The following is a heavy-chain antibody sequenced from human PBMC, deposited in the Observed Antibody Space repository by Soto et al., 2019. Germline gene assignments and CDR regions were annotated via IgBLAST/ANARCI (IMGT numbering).Heavy chain of an antibody. CDR1: GDSFNDYY. CDR2: INPNGGVT. J-gene: IGHJ6*03. CDR3: ARESGVAAAALGYYYFYMDV. V-gene: IGHV1-2*04. D-gene: IGHD6-19*01. Sequence: QVQLVQSGAEVRKPGASVTVSCRSSGDSFNDYYIHWVRQAPGQGFEWMGWINPNGGVTKYAQKFQGWVSMTRDTSSRTVYRERSRLRSDDTAVYYGARESGVAAAALGYYYFYMDVWGTGTTVTVSS.